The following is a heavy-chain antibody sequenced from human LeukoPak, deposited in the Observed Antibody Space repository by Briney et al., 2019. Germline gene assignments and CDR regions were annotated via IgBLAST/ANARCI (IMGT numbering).Heavy chain of an antibody. D-gene: IGHD3-10*01. V-gene: IGHV3-74*01. Sequence: PGGSLRLSCAASGFTFNSYWMHWVRQAPGKGLVWVSRINSDGSSTSYADSVKGRFTISRDNSKNTVYLQMNSLRAEDTAVYYCAKLAVGDEGVLRFGRLIDYWGQGTLVTVSS. CDR3: AKLAVGDEGVLRFGRLIDY. CDR1: GFTFNSYW. J-gene: IGHJ4*02. CDR2: INSDGSST.